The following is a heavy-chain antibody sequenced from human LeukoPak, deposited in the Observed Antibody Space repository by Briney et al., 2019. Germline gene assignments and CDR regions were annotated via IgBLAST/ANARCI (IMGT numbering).Heavy chain of an antibody. V-gene: IGHV3-30*18. CDR3: AKGGGSGYPYYFDY. Sequence: PGGSLRLSCAASGFTFSSYAMHWVRQAPGKGLEWVAVISYDGSNKYYADSVKGRFTISRDNSKNTLYLQMNSLRAEDTAVYYCAKGGGSGYPYYFDYWGQGTLVTVSS. CDR1: GFTFSSYA. D-gene: IGHD3-3*01. J-gene: IGHJ4*02. CDR2: ISYDGSNK.